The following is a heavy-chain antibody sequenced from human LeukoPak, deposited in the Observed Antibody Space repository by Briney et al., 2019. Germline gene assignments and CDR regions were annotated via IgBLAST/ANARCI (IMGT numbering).Heavy chain of an antibody. D-gene: IGHD3-22*01. J-gene: IGHJ4*02. V-gene: IGHV4-59*11. CDR3: AREYSSPLEFQHYFDL. Sequence: SETLSLTCSVSGASMNSHYWSWIRQPPGKGLEWIGYIYHKGDTSYNPSLHSRVTLSVDTSKSQFSLKLRSVTAADSAIYYCAREYSSPLEFQHYFDLWGQGIAVTVPS. CDR1: GASMNSHY. CDR2: IYHKGDT.